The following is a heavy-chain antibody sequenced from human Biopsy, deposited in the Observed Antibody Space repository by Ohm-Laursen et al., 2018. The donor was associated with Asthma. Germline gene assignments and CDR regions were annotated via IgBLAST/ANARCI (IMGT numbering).Heavy chain of an antibody. CDR1: GGTFSKFA. CDR3: ARGQVGYISGWSLVFKKIYYSCIDV. CDR2: IMTVFGTT. Sequence: PSLKVSCKAPGGTFSKFAISWGRQAPGQGLEWRRGIMTVFGTTKHAQKFQGRVNITADETTSTAYMEVTSLRSEDTAIYYCARGQVGYISGWSLVFKKIYYSCIDVWGRGAAVTVSS. D-gene: IGHD6-19*01. V-gene: IGHV1-69*13. J-gene: IGHJ6*02.